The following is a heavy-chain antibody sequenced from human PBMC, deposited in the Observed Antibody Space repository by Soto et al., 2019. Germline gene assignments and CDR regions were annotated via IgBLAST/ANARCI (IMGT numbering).Heavy chain of an antibody. J-gene: IGHJ5*02. CDR3: ASSRYNWNYDWFDP. V-gene: IGHV4-59*08. CDR2: IYYSGST. D-gene: IGHD1-7*01. CDR1: GGSISSYY. Sequence: SETLSLTCTVSGGSISSYYWSWIRQPPGKGLEWIGYIYYSGSTNYNPSLKSRVTISVDTSKNQFSLKLSSVTAADTAVYYCASSRYNWNYDWFDPWGQGTLVTVSS.